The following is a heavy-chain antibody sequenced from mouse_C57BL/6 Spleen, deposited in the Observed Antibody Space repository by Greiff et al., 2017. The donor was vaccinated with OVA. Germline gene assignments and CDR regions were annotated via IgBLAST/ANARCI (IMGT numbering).Heavy chain of an antibody. V-gene: IGHV1-20*01. CDR1: GYSFTGYF. CDR2: INPYNGDT. CDR3: ARSEDYYGSYFDY. Sequence: EVQLVESGPELVKPGDSVKISCKASGYSFTGYFMNWVMQSHGKSLEWIGRINPYNGDTFYNQKFKGKATLTVDKSSSKAHMELRSLTSEDSAVYDCARSEDYYGSYFDYWGQGTTLTVSS. D-gene: IGHD1-1*01. J-gene: IGHJ2*01.